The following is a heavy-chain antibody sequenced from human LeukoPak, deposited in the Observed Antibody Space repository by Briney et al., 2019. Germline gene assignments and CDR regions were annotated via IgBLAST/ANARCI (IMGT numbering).Heavy chain of an antibody. J-gene: IGHJ4*02. D-gene: IGHD3-16*01. Sequence: GGSLRLSCAASGFTFSSYAMSWVRQAPGKGLEWVSRISGSGDITTYADSVKGRFTISRDNSKNTLYLQMNSLRAEDTAVYYCAREGRTYVGFDYWGQGTLVTVSS. CDR1: GFTFSSYA. CDR3: AREGRTYVGFDY. CDR2: ISGSGDIT. V-gene: IGHV3-23*01.